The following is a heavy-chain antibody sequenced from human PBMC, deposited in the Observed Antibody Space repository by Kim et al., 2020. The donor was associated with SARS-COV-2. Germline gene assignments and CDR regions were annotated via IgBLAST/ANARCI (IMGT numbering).Heavy chain of an antibody. J-gene: IGHJ3*02. Sequence: SVKGRFTISRDNSKNTLYLQMNSLRAEDTAVYYCAKDSGSGSYWGRAFDIWGQGTMVTVSS. D-gene: IGHD3-10*01. V-gene: IGHV3-33*06. CDR3: AKDSGSGSYWGRAFDI.